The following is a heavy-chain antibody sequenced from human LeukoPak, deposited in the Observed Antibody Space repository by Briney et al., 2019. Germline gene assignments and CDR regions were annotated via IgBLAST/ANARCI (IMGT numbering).Heavy chain of an antibody. J-gene: IGHJ4*02. D-gene: IGHD6-6*01. Sequence: PSQTLSLTCTVSGGSISSGGYSWSWIRQHPGKGLEWIGYIYYSGSTYYNPSLKSRVTMSVDTSKNQFSLKLSSVTAADTAVYYCARDQYSSSSGFDCWGQGTLVTVSS. CDR2: IYYSGST. CDR1: GGSISSGGYS. V-gene: IGHV4-31*03. CDR3: ARDQYSSSSGFDC.